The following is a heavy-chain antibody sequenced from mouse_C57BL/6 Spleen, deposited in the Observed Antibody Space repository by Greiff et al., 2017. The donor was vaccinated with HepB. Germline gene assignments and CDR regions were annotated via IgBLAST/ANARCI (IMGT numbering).Heavy chain of an antibody. V-gene: IGHV1-15*01. D-gene: IGHD1-1*01. CDR2: IDPETGGT. CDR3: TRKITTVVFDD. CDR1: GYTFTDYE. J-gene: IGHJ2*01. Sequence: LVESGAELVRPGASVTLSCKASGYTFTDYEMYWVKQTPVHGLEWIGAIDPETGGTAYNQKFKGKAILTADKSSSTAYMELRSLTSEDSAVYCCTRKITTVVFDDWGQGTTLTVSS.